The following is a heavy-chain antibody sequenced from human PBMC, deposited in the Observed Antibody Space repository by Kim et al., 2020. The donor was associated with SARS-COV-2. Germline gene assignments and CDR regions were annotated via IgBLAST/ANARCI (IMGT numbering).Heavy chain of an antibody. J-gene: IGHJ6*02. CDR3: ARDQGGDLYCSSTSCYAYYYYYGMDV. CDR2: ISAYNGNT. CDR1: GYTFTSYG. D-gene: IGHD2-2*01. V-gene: IGHV1-18*01. Sequence: ASVKVSCKASGYTFTSYGISWVRQAPGQGLEWMGWISAYNGNTNYAQKLQGRVTMTTDTSASTAYMELRSLRSDDTAVYYCARDQGGDLYCSSTSCYAYYYYYGMDVWGQGTTVTVSS.